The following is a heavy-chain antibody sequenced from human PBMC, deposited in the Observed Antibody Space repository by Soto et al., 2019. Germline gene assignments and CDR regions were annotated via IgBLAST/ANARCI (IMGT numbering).Heavy chain of an antibody. Sequence: QVQLVQSGPEVKKAGASVKVSCKASGYIFTNYGITWVRQAPGQGLEWMGWISANNGHTNYAQKFQGRVTMTTDTSTSTAYMELRSLRSDDTAVYYCARDFAGATSRKDYWGQGTLVTVSS. CDR3: ARDFAGATSRKDY. CDR1: GYIFTNYG. D-gene: IGHD1-26*01. J-gene: IGHJ4*02. CDR2: ISANNGHT. V-gene: IGHV1-18*01.